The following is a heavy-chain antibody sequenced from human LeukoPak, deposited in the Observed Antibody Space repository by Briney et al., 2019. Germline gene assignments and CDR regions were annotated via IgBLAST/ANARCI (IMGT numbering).Heavy chain of an antibody. CDR1: GFTFSSYA. CDR2: ISGSGDST. J-gene: IGHJ2*01. D-gene: IGHD2/OR15-2a*01. CDR3: ARNVSGQYFDI. V-gene: IGHV3-23*01. Sequence: GGSLRLSCAASGFTFSSYAMNWVRQAPGKGLECISAISGSGDSTHYADSVKGRFTISRDNSKNTLYLQMNSLRAEDTAVYYCARNVSGQYFDIWGRGTLVPVSS.